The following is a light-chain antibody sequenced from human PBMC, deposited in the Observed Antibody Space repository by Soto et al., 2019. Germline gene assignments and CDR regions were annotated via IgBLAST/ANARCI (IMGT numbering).Light chain of an antibody. J-gene: IGLJ1*01. CDR2: DVS. CDR1: SKEVGGYNY. V-gene: IGLV2-14*01. Sequence: QSVLTRPASGTGVAGHSIPIFRTGTSKEVGGYNYVSWYLQHPGKAPKLMIYDVSNRPSGASNRFSGSKSGNTASLTISGLQAEDEADYYCSSHTSNSTYVFGTGTKVTVL. CDR3: SSHTSNSTYV.